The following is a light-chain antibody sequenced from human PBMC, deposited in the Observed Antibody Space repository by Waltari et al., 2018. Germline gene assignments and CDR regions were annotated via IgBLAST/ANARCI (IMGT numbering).Light chain of an antibody. CDR1: SAFSGYG. V-gene: IGLV4-69*01. J-gene: IGLJ2*01. CDR3: QTWGTGVHVV. CDR2: VASDGSH. Sequence: QVVLTQSPSASASLGASVKLTCTLSSAFSGYGIAWYQLQPGKGPRYLMKVASDGSHNKGDGIPDRFSGSSSGAERYLSISSLQSEDEADYYCQTWGTGVHVVFGGGTKLTVL.